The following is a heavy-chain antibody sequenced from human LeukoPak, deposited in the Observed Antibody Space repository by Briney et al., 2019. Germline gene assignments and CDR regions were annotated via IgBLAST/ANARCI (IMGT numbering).Heavy chain of an antibody. CDR2: IIPIFGTA. J-gene: IGHJ3*02. CDR1: GGTFSSYA. V-gene: IGHV1-69*01. D-gene: IGHD3-9*01. Sequence: SVKVSCKASGGTFSSYAISWVRQAPGQGLEWMGGIIPIFGTANYAQKFQGRVTITADESTSTAYMELSSLRSEDTAVYYCARVTDYDILTGYYKDAFDIWGQGTMVTVSS. CDR3: ARVTDYDILTGYYKDAFDI.